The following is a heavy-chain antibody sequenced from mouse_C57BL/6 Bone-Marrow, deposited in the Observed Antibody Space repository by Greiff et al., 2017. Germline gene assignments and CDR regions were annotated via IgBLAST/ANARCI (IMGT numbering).Heavy chain of an antibody. V-gene: IGHV14-4*01. CDR1: GFNLKDDY. CDR3: SSVEGNYCDF. CDR2: IDPEIGDT. Sequence: VQLQQSGAELVRPGASVKLSCTASGFNLKDDYIHWVKQRPEQGLEWIGWIDPEIGDTEYASKFQGKATITSDTSSNTAYLQLSSLTSEDTAVYYCSSVEGNYCDFWGQGTPLTVAS. J-gene: IGHJ2*01.